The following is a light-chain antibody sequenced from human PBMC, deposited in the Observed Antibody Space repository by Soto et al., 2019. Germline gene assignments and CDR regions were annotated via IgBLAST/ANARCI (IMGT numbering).Light chain of an antibody. J-gene: IGKJ5*01. V-gene: IGKV1-27*01. CDR3: QKYNSVPVT. Sequence: DIQMTQSPSSLFASVGDRVTITCRASQGISTFLAWYQQKPGKIPKLLIYAASTLQSGVPSRFSGSGSGTDFTLTISSLQPEDVATYYCQKYNSVPVTFGQGTRLEIK. CDR2: AAS. CDR1: QGISTF.